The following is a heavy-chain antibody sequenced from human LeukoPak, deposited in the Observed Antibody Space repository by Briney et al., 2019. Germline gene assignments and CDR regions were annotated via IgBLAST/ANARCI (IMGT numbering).Heavy chain of an antibody. CDR3: ASVRTGHSYGGLIDY. D-gene: IGHD5-18*01. V-gene: IGHV4-39*01. J-gene: IGHJ4*02. CDR2: IYYSGST. Sequence: PSETLSLTCTVSGGSISSNIYYWAWIRQPPGKGLEYIGHIYYSGSTYYNPSLWSRLTISVDTSKSLFSLKLSSVTAADTAVYHCASVRTGHSYGGLIDYWGQGTLVTVSS. CDR1: GGSISSNIYY.